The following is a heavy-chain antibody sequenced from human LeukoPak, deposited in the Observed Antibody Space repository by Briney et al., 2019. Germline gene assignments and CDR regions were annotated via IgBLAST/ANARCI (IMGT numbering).Heavy chain of an antibody. CDR3: AKNSFFNYHGSGSSSPDDY. CDR1: GFTFSSYA. J-gene: IGHJ4*02. CDR2: ISGSGGST. V-gene: IGHV3-23*01. D-gene: IGHD3-10*01. Sequence: GGSLRLSCAASGFTFSSYAMSWVRQAPGKGLEWVSAISGSGGSTYYADSVEGRFTISRDNSKNTLYLQMNSLRAEDTAVYYCAKNSFFNYHGSGSSSPDDYWGQGTLVTVSS.